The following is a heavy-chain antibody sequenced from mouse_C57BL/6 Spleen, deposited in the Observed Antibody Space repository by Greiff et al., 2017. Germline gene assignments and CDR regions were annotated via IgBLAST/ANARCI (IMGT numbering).Heavy chain of an antibody. CDR3: ARKGDLLNYAMDY. CDR2: INPGSGGT. CDR1: GYAFTNYL. D-gene: IGHD2-1*01. V-gene: IGHV1-54*01. J-gene: IGHJ4*01. Sequence: VQLQQSGAELVRPGTSVKVSCKASGYAFTNYLIEWVKQRPGQGLEWIGVINPGSGGTNYNEKFKGKATLTADKSSSTAYMQLSSLTSEDSAVYFCARKGDLLNYAMDYWGQGTSVTVSS.